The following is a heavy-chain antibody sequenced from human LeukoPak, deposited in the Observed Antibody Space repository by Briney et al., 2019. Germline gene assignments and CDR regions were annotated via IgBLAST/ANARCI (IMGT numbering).Heavy chain of an antibody. CDR1: GYTFTSYD. CDR3: ARAPIGGRYFDWLSQKYFDY. D-gene: IGHD3-9*01. CDR2: MNPNSGNT. Sequence: ASVKVSCKASGYTFTSYDINWVRQATGQGLERMGWMNPNSGNTGYAQKFQGRVTMTRNTSISTAYMELSSLRSEDTAVYYCARAPIGGRYFDWLSQKYFDYWGQGTLVTVSS. V-gene: IGHV1-8*01. J-gene: IGHJ4*02.